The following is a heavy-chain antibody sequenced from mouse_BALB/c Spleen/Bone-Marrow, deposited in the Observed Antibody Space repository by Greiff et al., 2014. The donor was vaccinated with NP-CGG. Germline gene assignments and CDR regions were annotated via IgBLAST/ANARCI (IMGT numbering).Heavy chain of an antibody. CDR3: ARYYYGFYFDY. V-gene: IGHV14-3*02. J-gene: IGHJ2*01. Sequence: EVKLQESGAELMKPGASVKLSCTASGFNIKDTYMHWVKQRPEQGLEWIGRIDPANGNTKYDPKFQGKATITADTSSNTAYLQLSSLTSEDTAVYYCARYYYGFYFDYWGQGTTLTVSS. D-gene: IGHD1-1*01. CDR2: IDPANGNT. CDR1: GFNIKDTY.